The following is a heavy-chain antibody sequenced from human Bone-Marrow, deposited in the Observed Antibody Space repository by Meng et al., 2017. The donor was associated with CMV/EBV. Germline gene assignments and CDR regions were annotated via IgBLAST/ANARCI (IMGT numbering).Heavy chain of an antibody. CDR3: VNSQMDH. V-gene: IGHV3-74*01. J-gene: IGHJ1*01. CDR1: GFTFSDYW. Sequence: GESLKISCVASGFTFSDYWMHWVRQVPGKGLVWVSRINSDGSKTNYVDFVKGRFTISRDNAKNVLYMEMNSLRLDDTAVYFCVNSQMDHCGQGALVTVSS. CDR2: INSDGSKT. D-gene: IGHD5-24*01.